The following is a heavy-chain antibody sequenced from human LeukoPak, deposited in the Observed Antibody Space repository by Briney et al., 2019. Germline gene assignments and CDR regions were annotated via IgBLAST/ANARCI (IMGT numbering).Heavy chain of an antibody. V-gene: IGHV3-23*01. CDR3: ATLAAAGTFFDY. D-gene: IGHD6-13*01. CDR2: ISGSGGST. J-gene: IGHJ4*02. CDR1: GFTFSSYA. Sequence: GGSLRLSCAASGFTFSSYAMSWVRQATGKGVEWVSAISGSGGSTYYADSVKGRFTISRDNSKNTLYLQMNSLRAEDTAVYYCATLAAAGTFFDYWGQGTLVTVSS.